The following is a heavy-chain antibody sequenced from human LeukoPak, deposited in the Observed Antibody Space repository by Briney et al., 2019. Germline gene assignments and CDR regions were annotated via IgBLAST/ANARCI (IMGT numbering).Heavy chain of an antibody. CDR2: ISSSGSTI. V-gene: IGHV3-11*01. D-gene: IGHD5-12*01. Sequence: GGFLRLSCAASGFTFSDYYMSWIRQAPGKGLEWVSYISSSGSTIYYADSVKGRFTISRDNAKNSLYLQMNSLRAEDTAVYYCASFLRYDYQSPLDYWGQGTLVTVSS. CDR1: GFTFSDYY. CDR3: ASFLRYDYQSPLDY. J-gene: IGHJ4*02.